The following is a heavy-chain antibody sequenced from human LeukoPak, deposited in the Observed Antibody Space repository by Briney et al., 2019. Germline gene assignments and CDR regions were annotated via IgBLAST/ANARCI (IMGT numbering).Heavy chain of an antibody. CDR3: ARRDYCSSTSCPGSAFDI. J-gene: IGHJ3*02. CDR2: IYHSGST. CDR1: GYSISSGYY. Sequence: SETLSLTCAVSGYSISSGYYWGWIRQPPGKGLEWIGSIYHSGSTYYNPSLKSRVTISVDTSKNQFSLKLGSVTAADTAVYYCARRDYCSSTSCPGSAFDIWGQGTMVTVSS. V-gene: IGHV4-38-2*01. D-gene: IGHD2-2*01.